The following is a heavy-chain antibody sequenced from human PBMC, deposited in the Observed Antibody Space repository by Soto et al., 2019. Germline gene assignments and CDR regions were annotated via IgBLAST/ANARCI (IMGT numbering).Heavy chain of an antibody. CDR2: IYWDDDK. Sequence: QTTLKESGPTLVKPTQTLTLTCTVSGVSLSTSAVRVGWIRQPPGKALEWLAVIYWDDDKRYSPSLKSRLTITKDNSKNQVVLSMTTVDPANTATYYCASGLVVPGTDYYAMDVWGQGTAVAVSS. CDR1: GVSLSTSAVR. J-gene: IGHJ6*02. CDR3: ASGLVVPGTDYYAMDV. D-gene: IGHD3-22*01. V-gene: IGHV2-5*02.